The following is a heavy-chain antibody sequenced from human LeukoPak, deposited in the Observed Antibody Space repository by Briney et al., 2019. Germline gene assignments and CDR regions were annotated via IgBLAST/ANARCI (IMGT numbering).Heavy chain of an antibody. D-gene: IGHD3-22*01. V-gene: IGHV1-18*01. Sequence: ASVKVSCKASGYTFTTYGLSWVRQAPGQGLEWMGCAQKLQGRVTMTADTSTSTAYMELRSLRSDDTAVYYCARLLPNYYDSSGYYGPFDPWGQGTLVTVSS. J-gene: IGHJ5*02. CDR3: ARLLPNYYDSSGYYGPFDP. CDR1: GYTFTTYG.